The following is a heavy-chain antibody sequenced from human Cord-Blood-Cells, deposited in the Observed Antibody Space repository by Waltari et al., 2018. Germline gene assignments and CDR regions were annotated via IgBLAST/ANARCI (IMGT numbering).Heavy chain of an antibody. V-gene: IGHV4-59*01. D-gene: IGHD3-9*01. CDR1: GGSISSYY. CDR3: ARGIDYDILTGYYWYFDL. CDR2: IYYSGST. J-gene: IGHJ2*01. Sequence: QVQLQESGPGLVKPSETLSLTCTVSGGSISSYYWSWIRQPPGKGLEWIGYIYYSGSTNQNPPRKSGVTISVDTSKTQFSLKLSSVTAADTAVYDCARGIDYDILTGYYWYFDLWGRGTLVTVSS.